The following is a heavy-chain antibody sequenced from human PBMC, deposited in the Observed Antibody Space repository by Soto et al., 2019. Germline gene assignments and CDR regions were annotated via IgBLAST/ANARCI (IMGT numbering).Heavy chain of an antibody. J-gene: IGHJ6*02. V-gene: IGHV1-3*01. Sequence: QVQLVQSGAEVKKPGASVKVSCKASGYSFTSYAMHWVRQAPGQRLEWMGWINGGNGNTKYSQKFQGRVTITRDTSASTAYMELSSLRSEDTVVYYCARGGFALMDVWGQGTTVTVSS. CDR1: GYSFTSYA. D-gene: IGHD3-16*01. CDR3: ARGGFALMDV. CDR2: INGGNGNT.